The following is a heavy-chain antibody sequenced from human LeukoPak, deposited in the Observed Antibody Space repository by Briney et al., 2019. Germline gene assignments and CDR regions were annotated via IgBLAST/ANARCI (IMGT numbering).Heavy chain of an antibody. D-gene: IGHD6-13*01. V-gene: IGHV3-11*03. CDR2: ISPNSTYT. CDR1: GITFSDYY. Sequence: GGSLRLSCAVSGITFSDYYMNWIRQAPGKGLEWISYISPNSTYTDSADSVKGRFTISRDNAKNSLFLQIDSLRVEDTAVYYRAAGTAADYWGQGTLVAVSS. J-gene: IGHJ4*02. CDR3: AAGTAADY.